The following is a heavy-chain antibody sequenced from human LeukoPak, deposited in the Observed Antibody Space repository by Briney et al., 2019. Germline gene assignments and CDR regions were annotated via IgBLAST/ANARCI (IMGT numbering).Heavy chain of an antibody. J-gene: IGHJ5*02. CDR1: GGSISSTSYY. Sequence: KPSENLSLTCTVSGGSISSTSYYWGWIRQSPGKGLEWIGSVYYTGSTQDNPSLKGRVTISEDTSKNQFSLKLTSVTAEDTAVYYCARQLGDGYNLVYWFDPWGQGTLVTVSA. V-gene: IGHV4-39*01. D-gene: IGHD5-24*01. CDR2: VYYTGST. CDR3: ARQLGDGYNLVYWFDP.